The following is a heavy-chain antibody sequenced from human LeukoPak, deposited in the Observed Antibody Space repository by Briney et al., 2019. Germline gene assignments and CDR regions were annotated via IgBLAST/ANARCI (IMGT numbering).Heavy chain of an antibody. CDR2: ISSSGTTI. J-gene: IGHJ4*02. CDR1: GFTFSNYE. Sequence: PGGSLRLSCAASGFTFSNYEMHWVRQAPVKGLEWVSHISSSGTTIYYADSVKGRFTISRDNAKNSLYLQMNRLRAEDTAMYYCARDLWDHWGQGTLVTVSS. CDR3: ARDLWDH. V-gene: IGHV3-48*03.